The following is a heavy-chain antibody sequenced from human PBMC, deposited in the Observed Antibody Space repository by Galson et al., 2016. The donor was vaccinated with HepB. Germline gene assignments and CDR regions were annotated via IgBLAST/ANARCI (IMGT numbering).Heavy chain of an antibody. V-gene: IGHV1-46*01. CDR2: INPSGGRT. CDR3: ARVNSFGYYFYYAIDV. CDR1: GYTFTTYY. D-gene: IGHD5-18*01. Sequence: SVKVSCKASGYTFTTYYMHWVRQAPGQGLEWMGVINPSGGRTSYAQKFQGRVTMTRDTSTSTVYMELSSLRSEDTAVYYCARVNSFGYYFYYAIDVWGQGTAVTVS. J-gene: IGHJ6*02.